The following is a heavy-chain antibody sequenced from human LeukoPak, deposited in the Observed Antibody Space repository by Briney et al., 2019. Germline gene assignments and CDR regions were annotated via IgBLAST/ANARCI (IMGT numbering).Heavy chain of an antibody. CDR2: INPSGGST. V-gene: IGHV1-46*01. Sequence: GASVKVSCKASGYTFTSYCMHWERQAPGQGLEWMGIINPSGGSTSYAQKFQGRVTMTRDMSTSTVYMELSSLRSEDTAVYYCAKGGTSAPRYCSSTSCRPQPHYYYYYYMDVWGKGTTVTISS. CDR3: AKGGTSAPRYCSSTSCRPQPHYYYYYYMDV. J-gene: IGHJ6*03. D-gene: IGHD2-2*01. CDR1: GYTFTSYC.